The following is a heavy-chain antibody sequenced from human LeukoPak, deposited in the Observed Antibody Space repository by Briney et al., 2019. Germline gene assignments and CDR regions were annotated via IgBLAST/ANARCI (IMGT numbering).Heavy chain of an antibody. V-gene: IGHV4-39*07. J-gene: IGHJ4*02. D-gene: IGHD4-23*01. CDR2: IYYSGST. CDR3: ASLFNSRVDY. Sequence: SETLSLTCTVSGGSISSSSYYWGWIRQPPGKGLEWIGSIYYSGSTYYNPSLKSRVTISVDTSKNQFSLKLSSVTAADTAVYYCASLFNSRVDYWGQGTLVTVSS. CDR1: GGSISSSSYY.